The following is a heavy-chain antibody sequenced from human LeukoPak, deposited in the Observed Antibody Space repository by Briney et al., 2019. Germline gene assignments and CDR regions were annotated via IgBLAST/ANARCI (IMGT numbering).Heavy chain of an antibody. D-gene: IGHD3-22*01. CDR1: GGSFSGYY. V-gene: IGHV4-34*01. Sequence: SETLSLTCAVYGGSFSGYYWSWIRQPPGKWLEWIGEINHSGSTNYSPSPKSRVTISVDTSKNQFSMKLSSVTAAETAVYYCARAGDSSGYCDSWGQGTLVTVSS. CDR2: INHSGST. J-gene: IGHJ4*02. CDR3: ARAGDSSGYCDS.